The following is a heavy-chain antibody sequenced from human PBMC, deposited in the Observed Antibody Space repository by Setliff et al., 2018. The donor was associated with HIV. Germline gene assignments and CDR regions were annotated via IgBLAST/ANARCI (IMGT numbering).Heavy chain of an antibody. D-gene: IGHD2-2*01. CDR3: TTDQGSSWFHP. Sequence: GGSLRLSCAASGFTFSNAWMSWVRQAPGKGLEWVGRIKSRTEGGTTDYAAPVKGRFTISRDDSKNTLYLQMNSLKTEDTAVYYCTTDQGSSWFHPWGQGTLVTVSS. CDR2: IKSRTEGGTT. V-gene: IGHV3-15*01. J-gene: IGHJ5*02. CDR1: GFTFSNAW.